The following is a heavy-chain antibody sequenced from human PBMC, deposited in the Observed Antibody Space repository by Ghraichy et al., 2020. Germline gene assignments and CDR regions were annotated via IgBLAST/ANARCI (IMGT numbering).Heavy chain of an antibody. CDR1: GFTFSNAW. D-gene: IGHD2/OR15-2a*01. V-gene: IGHV3-15*01. J-gene: IGHJ5*02. Sequence: GGSLRLSCAASGFTFSNAWMSWVRQAPGKGLEWLGRIRSKADGGTTDYAAPVKGRFFFSRDDSKDTLYLQMYSLKTEDTAVYYCTTLGLSDTWGQGTLVTVSS. CDR2: IRSKADGGTT. CDR3: TTLGLSDT.